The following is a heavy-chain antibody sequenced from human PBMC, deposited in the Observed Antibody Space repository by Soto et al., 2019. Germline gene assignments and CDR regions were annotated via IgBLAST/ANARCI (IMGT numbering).Heavy chain of an antibody. J-gene: IGHJ6*03. CDR3: ARGRFFGDGDYMDV. CDR1: GGSFSGYY. Sequence: QVQLQQWGAGLLKPSETLSLTCAVYGGSFSGYYWSWIRQPPGKGLEWIGEINHSGSTNYNPSLKSRVTISVDTPKNQFSLKLSSVTAADTAVYYCARGRFFGDGDYMDVWGKGTTVTVSS. D-gene: IGHD4-17*01. V-gene: IGHV4-34*01. CDR2: INHSGST.